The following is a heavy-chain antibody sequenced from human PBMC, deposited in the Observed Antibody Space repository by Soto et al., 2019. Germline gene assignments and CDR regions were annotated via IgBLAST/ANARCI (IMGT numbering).Heavy chain of an antibody. D-gene: IGHD6-19*01. CDR1: GYTFTSYG. Sequence: GASVKVSCKASGYTFTSYGISWVRQAPGQGLEWMGWISAYNGNTNYAQRLQGRVTMTTDTSTSTAYMELRSLRSDDTAVYYCARDSGPSSGWYWFDPWGQGTLVTVSS. CDR2: ISAYNGNT. J-gene: IGHJ5*02. V-gene: IGHV1-18*01. CDR3: ARDSGPSSGWYWFDP.